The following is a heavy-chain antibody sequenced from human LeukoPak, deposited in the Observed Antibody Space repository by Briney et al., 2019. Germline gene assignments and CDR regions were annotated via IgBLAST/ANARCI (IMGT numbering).Heavy chain of an antibody. CDR3: ARVRVNRYYYYGMDV. V-gene: IGHV1-46*01. CDR1: GYTFTRYY. CDR2: INPSGGST. J-gene: IGHJ6*02. D-gene: IGHD1-14*01. Sequence: ASVKVSFKASGYTFTRYYMHWVRQAPGQGLEWMGIINPSGGSTSYAQKFQGRVTMTRDTSTSTVYMELSSLRSEDTAVYYCARVRVNRYYYYGMDVWGQGTTVTVSS.